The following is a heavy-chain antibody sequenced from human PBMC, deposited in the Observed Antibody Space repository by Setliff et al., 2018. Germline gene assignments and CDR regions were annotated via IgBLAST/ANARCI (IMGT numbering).Heavy chain of an antibody. CDR2: IFHTGST. D-gene: IGHD3-10*01. J-gene: IGHJ3*02. V-gene: IGHV4-38-2*01. CDR1: FYSISSDYF. Sequence: PSETLSLTCAVYFYSISSDYFWGWIRQPPGKGLEWIGNIFHTGSTYYNPSLKSRVTMLVDRSKNQFSLKLSSVTAADTAMYYCARRYYSGSVTYYLDAFSMWGQGTMVTVSS. CDR3: ARRYYSGSVTYYLDAFSM.